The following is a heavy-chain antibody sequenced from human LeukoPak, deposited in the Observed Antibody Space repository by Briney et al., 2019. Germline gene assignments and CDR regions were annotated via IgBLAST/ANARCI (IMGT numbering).Heavy chain of an antibody. V-gene: IGHV3-53*01. CDR1: GFTVSSNY. CDR2: IYSGGST. D-gene: IGHD6-13*01. Sequence: PGGSLRLSCAASGFTVSSNYMSWVRQAPGKGLEWVSVIYSGGSTYYADSVKGRFTISRDNAKNSLYLQMNSLRAEDTAVYHCARDGYSSSWYVSPNYYYYYMDVWGKGTTVTVSS. J-gene: IGHJ6*03. CDR3: ARDGYSSSWYVSPNYYYYYMDV.